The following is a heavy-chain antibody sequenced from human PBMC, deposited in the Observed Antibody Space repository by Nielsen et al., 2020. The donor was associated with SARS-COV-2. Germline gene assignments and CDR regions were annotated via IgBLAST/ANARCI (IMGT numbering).Heavy chain of an antibody. Sequence: GESLKISCAASGFTFSSYSMNWVRQAPGKGLEWVSSISSSSSYIYYADSVKGRFTISRDNAKNSLYLQMNSLRAEDTAVYYCATGAAAGTGNYYYGMDVWGQGTTVTVSS. D-gene: IGHD6-13*01. CDR2: ISSSSSYI. CDR3: ATGAAAGTGNYYYGMDV. J-gene: IGHJ6*02. V-gene: IGHV3-21*01. CDR1: GFTFSSYS.